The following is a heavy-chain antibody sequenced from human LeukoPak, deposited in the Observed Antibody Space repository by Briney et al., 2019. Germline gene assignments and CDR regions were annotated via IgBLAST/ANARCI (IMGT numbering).Heavy chain of an antibody. CDR2: MYSDGSRT. CDR3: TRVGESSGAAFDI. V-gene: IGHV3-74*03. Sequence: GSLRLSCAASGFTFSRYWMHWVRQAPGKGLVWVARMYSDGSRTTYADSVRGRFTISGDNAKNTLHLQMNSLRAEETAVYYCTRVGESSGAAFDIWGQGTMVTVSS. D-gene: IGHD3-16*01. J-gene: IGHJ3*02. CDR1: GFTFSRYW.